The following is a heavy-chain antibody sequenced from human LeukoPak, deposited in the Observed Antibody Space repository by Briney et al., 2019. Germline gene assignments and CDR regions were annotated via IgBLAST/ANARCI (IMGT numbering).Heavy chain of an antibody. Sequence: TGGSLRLSCAASGFTFSTYDMHWVRQVTGKGLEWVSGIDTAGGTYYPDSVKGRFTMSREDAKNSLYLQMNSLRVGDTAVYYCARAVAGTHWLDPWGQGTLVTVSS. CDR3: ARAVAGTHWLDP. D-gene: IGHD6-19*01. J-gene: IGHJ5*02. V-gene: IGHV3-13*01. CDR1: GFTFSTYD. CDR2: IDTAGGT.